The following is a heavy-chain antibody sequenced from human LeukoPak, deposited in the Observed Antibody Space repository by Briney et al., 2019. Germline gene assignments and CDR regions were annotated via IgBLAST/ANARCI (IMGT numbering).Heavy chain of an antibody. D-gene: IGHD6-13*01. Sequence: SETLSLTCTVSGGSISSYYWSWLRQPAGKGLEWLGRIYTSGSTNYNPSLKSRVTMSVDTSKNQFSLKLSSVTAADTAVYYCARSYSSSWSYYFDYWGQGTLVTVSS. CDR1: GGSISSYY. CDR2: IYTSGST. V-gene: IGHV4-4*07. CDR3: ARSYSSSWSYYFDY. J-gene: IGHJ4*02.